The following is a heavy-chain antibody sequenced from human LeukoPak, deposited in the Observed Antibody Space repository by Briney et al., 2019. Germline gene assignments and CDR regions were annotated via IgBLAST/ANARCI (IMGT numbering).Heavy chain of an antibody. CDR2: ISNSGNT. D-gene: IGHD3-10*01. CDR1: GGSISSYY. J-gene: IGHJ5*02. Sequence: SETLSLTCTVSGGSISSYYWSRIRQPPGKGLEWIGYISNSGNTNYNPSLKSRVTISVDTSKNQFPLKLSSVTAADTAVYYCARLNYYGSGTYYWFDPWGQGTLVTVSS. V-gene: IGHV4-59*01. CDR3: ARLNYYGSGTYYWFDP.